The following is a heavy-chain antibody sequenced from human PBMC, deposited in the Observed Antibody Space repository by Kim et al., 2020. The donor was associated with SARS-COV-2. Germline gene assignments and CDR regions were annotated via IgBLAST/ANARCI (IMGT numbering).Heavy chain of an antibody. D-gene: IGHD2-2*01. CDR1: GFTVSSNY. J-gene: IGHJ4*02. V-gene: IGHV3-66*01. CDR3: ARDYCSSTSCYE. CDR2: IYSGGST. Sequence: GGSLRLSCAASGFTVSSNYMSWVRQAPGKGLEWVSVIYSGGSTYYADSVKGRFTISRDNSKNTLYLQMNSLRAEDTAVYYCARDYCSSTSCYEWGQGTLVTVSS.